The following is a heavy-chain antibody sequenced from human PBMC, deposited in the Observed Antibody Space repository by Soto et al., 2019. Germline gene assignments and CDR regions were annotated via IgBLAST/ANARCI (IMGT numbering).Heavy chain of an antibody. CDR1: GYTFTSYY. D-gene: IGHD3-3*01. Sequence: ASVKVSCKASGYTFTSYYMHWVRQAPGQGLEWMGIINPSGGSTSYAQKFQGRVTMTRDTSTSTVYMELSSLRSEDTAVYYCAIDHGSIWGGSLRGAVEYYSYGMDLWVQGXTVTV. CDR2: INPSGGST. V-gene: IGHV1-46*01. J-gene: IGHJ6*02. CDR3: AIDHGSIWGGSLRGAVEYYSYGMDL.